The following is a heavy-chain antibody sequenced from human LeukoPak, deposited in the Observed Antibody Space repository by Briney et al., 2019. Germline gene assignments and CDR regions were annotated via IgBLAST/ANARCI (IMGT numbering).Heavy chain of an antibody. J-gene: IGHJ6*02. V-gene: IGHV3-53*04. CDR3: AREHCSSTSCGGMDV. CDR1: GFTLSSNY. CDR2: IYSGGST. D-gene: IGHD2-2*01. Sequence: GGSLRLSCAASGFTLSSNYMSWLRQAPGKGLEWVSVIYSGGSTYYADSVKGRFTISRHNSKNTLYLQMNSLRAEDTAVYYCAREHCSSTSCGGMDVWGQGTTVTVSS.